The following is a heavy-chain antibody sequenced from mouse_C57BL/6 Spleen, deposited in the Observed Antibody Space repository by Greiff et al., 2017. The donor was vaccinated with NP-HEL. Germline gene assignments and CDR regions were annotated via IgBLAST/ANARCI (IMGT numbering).Heavy chain of an antibody. J-gene: IGHJ4*01. Sequence: QVQLQQSGPGLVAPSQSLSITCTVSGFSLTSYGVDWVRQSPGKGLEWLGVIWGVGSTNYNSALKSRLSISKDNSKSQVFLKMNSLQTDDTAMYYCARVSYYSNYEGAMDYWGQGTSVTVSS. D-gene: IGHD2-5*01. CDR2: IWGVGST. CDR1: GFSLTSYG. V-gene: IGHV2-6*01. CDR3: ARVSYYSNYEGAMDY.